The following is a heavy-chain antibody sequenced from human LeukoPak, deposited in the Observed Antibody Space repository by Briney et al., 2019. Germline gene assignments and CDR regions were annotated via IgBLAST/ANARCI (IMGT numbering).Heavy chain of an antibody. J-gene: IGHJ4*02. Sequence: GRSLRLSCAASGFTFSSYGMHWVRQAPGKGLEWVAVISYDGSNKYYADSVKGRFTISRDNSKNTLYLQMNSLRAEDTAVYYCAKDIGKDSTLRWGQGTLVTVSS. D-gene: IGHD2-2*01. CDR3: AKDIGKDSTLR. V-gene: IGHV3-30*18. CDR1: GFTFSSYG. CDR2: ISYDGSNK.